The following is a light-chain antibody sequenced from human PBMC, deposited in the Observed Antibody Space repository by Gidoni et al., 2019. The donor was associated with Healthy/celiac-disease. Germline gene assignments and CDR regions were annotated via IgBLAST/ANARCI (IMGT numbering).Light chain of an antibody. CDR2: DDS. V-gene: IGLV3-21*03. CDR3: QVWDSSSDHPGWV. Sequence: SYVLTQPPSVSVAPGKTARITCGGNNIGSKSVNWYQQKPGQAPVLVVYDDSDRPSGLPERFSGSNSGNTATLTISRVEAVDEADYYCQVWDSSSDHPGWVFGGGTKLTVL. J-gene: IGLJ3*02. CDR1: NIGSKS.